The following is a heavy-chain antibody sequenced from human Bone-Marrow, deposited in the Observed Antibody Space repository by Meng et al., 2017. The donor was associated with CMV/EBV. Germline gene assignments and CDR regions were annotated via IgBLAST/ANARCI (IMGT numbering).Heavy chain of an antibody. CDR2: ISYDGSNK. CDR3: AREEGGPANSSYYYGMEV. D-gene: IGHD2-2*01. Sequence: GESLKISCAASGFTFSSYAMHWVRQAPGKGLEWVAVISYDGSNKYYADSVKGRFTISRDNSKNTLYLQMNSLRAEDTAVYYCAREEGGPANSSYYYGMEVWGQGTTVTVSS. V-gene: IGHV3-30-3*01. J-gene: IGHJ6*02. CDR1: GFTFSSYA.